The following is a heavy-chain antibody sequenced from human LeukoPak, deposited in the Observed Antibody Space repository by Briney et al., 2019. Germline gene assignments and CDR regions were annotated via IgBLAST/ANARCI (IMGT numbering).Heavy chain of an antibody. V-gene: IGHV1-2*02. D-gene: IGHD6-19*01. CDR3: ARPESSGWDPEYYFDY. CDR1: GYTFTGYY. J-gene: IGHJ4*02. CDR2: INPNSGGT. Sequence: ASVKVSCKASGYTFTGYYMHWVRQAPGQGLEWMGWINPNSGGTNYAQKFQGRVTMTRDTSISTAYMELSRLRSDDTAVYYCARPESSGWDPEYYFDYWGQGTLVTVSS.